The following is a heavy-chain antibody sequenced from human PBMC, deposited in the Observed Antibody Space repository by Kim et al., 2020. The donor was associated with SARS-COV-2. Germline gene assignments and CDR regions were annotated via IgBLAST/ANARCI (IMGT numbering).Heavy chain of an antibody. V-gene: IGHV5-51*01. CDR1: GYTFSTSW. CDR3: ARHKGIGYFDL. Sequence: GESLKISCKGSGYTFSTSWIGWVRQMPGKGLEWMGLIFPDDSETRYSPSFQGQVTISADNSINTAFLRWDSLKASDTAVYFCARHKGIGYFDLWGRGTLVTVSS. CDR2: IFPDDSET. J-gene: IGHJ2*01.